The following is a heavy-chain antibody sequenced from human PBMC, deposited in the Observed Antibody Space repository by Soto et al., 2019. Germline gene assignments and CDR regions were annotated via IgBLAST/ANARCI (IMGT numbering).Heavy chain of an antibody. D-gene: IGHD1-26*01. CDR2: IKEDGSEK. J-gene: IGHJ5*02. V-gene: IGHV3-7*05. CDR3: ARDFGGP. Sequence: EVQLVESGGGLVQPGGSLRLSCTASGFSFSSYWMNWVRQAPGKGLEWVGNIKEDGSEKFYVDSVKGRFTISRDNAKNSFHLDMNSLRVEDTAIYFCARDFGGPWGQGTLVTVSS. CDR1: GFSFSSYW.